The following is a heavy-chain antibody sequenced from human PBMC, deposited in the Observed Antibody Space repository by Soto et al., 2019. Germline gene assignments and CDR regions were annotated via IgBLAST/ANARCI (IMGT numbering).Heavy chain of an antibody. J-gene: IGHJ4*02. V-gene: IGHV6-1*01. CDR3: TTVWTHYYDSSGYRPARRGDY. D-gene: IGHD3-22*01. CDR2: TYYRSKWYN. Sequence: SQTLSLTCAISGDSVSSKSSAWNWVRQSPSRGLEWLGRTYYRSKWYNDYAVSVKSRITINPDTSKNQFSLQLNSVTPEDTAVYYCTTVWTHYYDSSGYRPARRGDYWGQGTLVTVSS. CDR1: GDSVSSKSSA.